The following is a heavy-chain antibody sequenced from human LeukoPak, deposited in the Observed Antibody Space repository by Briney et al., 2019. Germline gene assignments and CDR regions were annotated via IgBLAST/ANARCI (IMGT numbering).Heavy chain of an antibody. CDR1: GFTFSSYA. CDR2: ISYDGSNK. Sequence: PGRSLRLSCAASGFTFSSYAMHWVRQAPGKGLHWVAVISYDGSNKYYADSEKGRFTISRDNSKNTLYLQMNSLRAEDTAVYYCAKDRENSGWKRRFDYWGQGTLVTVSS. V-gene: IGHV3-30-3*01. J-gene: IGHJ4*02. CDR3: AKDRENSGWKRRFDY. D-gene: IGHD6-19*01.